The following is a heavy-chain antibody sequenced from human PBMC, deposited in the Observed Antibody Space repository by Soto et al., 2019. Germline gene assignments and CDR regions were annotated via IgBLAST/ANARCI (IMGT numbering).Heavy chain of an antibody. V-gene: IGHV5-51*07. CDR3: ARLPGGHSGSLPALEY. D-gene: IGHD1-26*01. J-gene: IGHJ4*02. CDR1: GYSLINYC. Sequence: PGECLRISCKCSGYSLINYCIGLVHQMPGKGLEWMGIIYPGDSDTIYSPSFQGQVTISADKSISTAYLQWSSLKASDTAMYYCARLPGGHSGSLPALEYWGQGTLVTVSS. CDR2: IYPGDSDT.